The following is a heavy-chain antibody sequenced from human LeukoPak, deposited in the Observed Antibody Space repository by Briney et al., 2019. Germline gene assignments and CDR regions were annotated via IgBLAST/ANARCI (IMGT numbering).Heavy chain of an antibody. Sequence: SVTVSCKASGGTFSSYAISWVRQAPGQGLEWMGGIIPIFGTANYAQKFQGRVTITAVESMSTAYMELSSLRSEDTAVYYCARGWLAETTVVTPYNYWGQGTLVTVSS. CDR2: IIPIFGTA. V-gene: IGHV1-69*13. CDR1: GGTFSSYA. CDR3: ARGWLAETTVVTPYNY. J-gene: IGHJ4*02. D-gene: IGHD4-23*01.